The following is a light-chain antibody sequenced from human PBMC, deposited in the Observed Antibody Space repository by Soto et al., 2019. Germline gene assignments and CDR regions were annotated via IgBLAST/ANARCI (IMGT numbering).Light chain of an antibody. V-gene: IGKV1-5*01. CDR3: QQHNNWPPWT. CDR2: AAS. CDR1: QSISSW. Sequence: DIQMTQSPSTLSASVGDRVTITCRASQSISSWLAWYQQKPGKAPELLIYAASTLQSGVPSRFSGSGSGTEFTLTISSLQSEDFAVYYCQQHNNWPPWTFGQGTKVDIK. J-gene: IGKJ1*01.